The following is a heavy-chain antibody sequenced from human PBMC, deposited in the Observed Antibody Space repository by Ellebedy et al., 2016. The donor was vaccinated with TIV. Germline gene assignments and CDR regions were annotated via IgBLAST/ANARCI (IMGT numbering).Heavy chain of an antibody. V-gene: IGHV3-15*01. J-gene: IGHJ4*02. D-gene: IGHD5-12*01. CDR1: GFTFSNAW. Sequence: GGSLRLXCAASGFTFSNAWMSWVRQAPGKGLEWVGRIKSKTDGGTTDYAAPVKGRFTISRDDSKNTLYLQMNSLRAEDTAVYYCARARVATTSTPSRYWGQGTLVTVSS. CDR3: ARARVATTSTPSRY. CDR2: IKSKTDGGTT.